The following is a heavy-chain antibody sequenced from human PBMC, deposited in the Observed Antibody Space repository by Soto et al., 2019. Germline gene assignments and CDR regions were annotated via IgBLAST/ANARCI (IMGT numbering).Heavy chain of an antibody. V-gene: IGHV3-48*02. CDR1: EFSFSTYD. Sequence: GGSLRLSCVASEFSFSTYDMNWVRQAPGKGLEWVSYISASSSTIYYADSVKGRFTISRDNARNSLFLQMNSLRDEDTAVYYCARATGYYDTSGYYGAFYYYGMDVWGQGTTVTVSS. CDR3: ARATGYYDTSGYYGAFYYYGMDV. J-gene: IGHJ6*02. D-gene: IGHD3-22*01. CDR2: ISASSSTI.